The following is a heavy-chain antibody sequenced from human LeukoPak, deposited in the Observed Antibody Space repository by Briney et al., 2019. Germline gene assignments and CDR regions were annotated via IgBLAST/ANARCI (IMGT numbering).Heavy chain of an antibody. D-gene: IGHD3-10*01. CDR1: GGSFSDYY. V-gene: IGHV4-59*01. Sequence: PSETLSLTCTVSGGSFSDYYWTSIPQPPGEGLEWSGYSGSAKYKPSLKSRVTISTDTSKRHFSLTLSNVTAADTAVYYCARTSRHYYGSGKNLTPWPAGLDVWGPGTTVTVS. CDR3: ARTSRHYYGSGKNLTPWPAGLDV. CDR2: SGSA. J-gene: IGHJ6*02.